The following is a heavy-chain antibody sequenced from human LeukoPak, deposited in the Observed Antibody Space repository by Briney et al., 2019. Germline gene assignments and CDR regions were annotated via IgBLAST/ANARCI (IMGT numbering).Heavy chain of an antibody. CDR1: GFIISSNY. J-gene: IGHJ4*02. D-gene: IGHD6-13*01. CDR3: ARDGYSSSWYRLDY. Sequence: TGGSLRLSCAASGFIISSNYMSWVRQAPGKGLEWVSVIYSGGTTYYADSVKGRFTISRDNSKNTLYLQMNSLRAEDTAVYYCARDGYSSSWYRLDYWGQGTLVTVSS. V-gene: IGHV3-53*05. CDR2: IYSGGTT.